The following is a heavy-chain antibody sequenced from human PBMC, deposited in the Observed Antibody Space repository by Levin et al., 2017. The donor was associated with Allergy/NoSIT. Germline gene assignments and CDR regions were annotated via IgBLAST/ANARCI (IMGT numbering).Heavy chain of an antibody. CDR1: GYTFTSYY. CDR3: ARDLWFGPPFYYYGMDV. CDR2: INPSGGST. J-gene: IGHJ6*02. D-gene: IGHD3-10*01. Sequence: ASVKVSCKASGYTFTSYYMHWVRQAPGQGLEWMGIINPSGGSTSYGQKFQGRVTMTRDTSTSTVYMELSSLRSEDTAVYYCARDLWFGPPFYYYGMDVWGQGTTVTVSS. V-gene: IGHV1-46*01.